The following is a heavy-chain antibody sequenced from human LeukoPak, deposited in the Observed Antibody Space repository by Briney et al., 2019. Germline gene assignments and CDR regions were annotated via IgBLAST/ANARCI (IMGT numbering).Heavy chain of an antibody. V-gene: IGHV4-39*01. Sequence: PSETLSLTCTVSGGSISSSYYYWGWIRQPPGKGLEWIGSIYYSGSTYYNPSLKSRVTISVDTSKNQFSLKLRSVTAADTAVYYCARGSSGVGGRIAARPGAFDIWGQGTMVTVSS. D-gene: IGHD6-6*01. J-gene: IGHJ3*02. CDR1: GGSISSSYYY. CDR3: ARGSSGVGGRIAARPGAFDI. CDR2: IYYSGST.